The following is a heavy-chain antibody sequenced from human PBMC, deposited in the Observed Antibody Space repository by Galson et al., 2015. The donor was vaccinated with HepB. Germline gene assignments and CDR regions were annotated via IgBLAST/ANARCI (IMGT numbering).Heavy chain of an antibody. V-gene: IGHV5-10-1*01. CDR2: IGPSDSYT. J-gene: IGHJ6*02. D-gene: IGHD6-19*01. CDR1: GYIFTNYW. Sequence: QSGAEVKKSGESLRISCKGSGYIFTNYWINWVRQMPGKGLEWMGRIGPSDSYTNYSPSFQGHVTISADKSIRTAYLQWSSLKASDTAMYYCAREAKPQHSSGLEYGMDVWGQGTTVTVSS. CDR3: AREAKPQHSSGLEYGMDV.